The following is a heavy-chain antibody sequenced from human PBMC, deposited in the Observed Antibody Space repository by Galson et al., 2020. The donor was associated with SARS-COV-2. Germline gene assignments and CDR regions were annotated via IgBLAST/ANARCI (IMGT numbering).Heavy chain of an antibody. CDR1: GFTFDDYA. V-gene: IGHV3-9*01. J-gene: IGHJ5*02. Sequence: GGSLRLSCAASGFTFDDYAMHWVRQAPGKGLEWVSGISWNSGSIGYADSVKGRFTISRDNAKNSLYLQMNSLRAEDTALYYCAKDGTIGGYYASGGYYGSWGQGPLVTVSS. CDR3: AKDGTIGGYYASGGYYGS. CDR2: ISWNSGSI. D-gene: IGHD3-22*01.